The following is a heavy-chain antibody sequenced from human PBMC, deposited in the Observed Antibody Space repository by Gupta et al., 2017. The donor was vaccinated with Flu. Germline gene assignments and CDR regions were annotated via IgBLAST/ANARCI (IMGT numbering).Heavy chain of an antibody. V-gene: IGHV4-34*01. CDR2: IHQSGDS. CDR3: ARVGLAGAGSNWFDP. Sequence: RQPPGKGLEWIGEIHQSGDSNYNPSLKSRVTISLDTSKNQFSLRLTSVTAADTAVFYCARVGLAGAGSNWFDPWVQGTMVTVSS. D-gene: IGHD6-13*01. J-gene: IGHJ5*02.